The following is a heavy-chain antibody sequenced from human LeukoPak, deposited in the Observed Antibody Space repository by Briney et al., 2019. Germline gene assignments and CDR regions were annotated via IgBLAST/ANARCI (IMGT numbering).Heavy chain of an antibody. Sequence: GGSLRLSCAASGFSFSHYAIHWVRQAPGKGLEWVANIKEDGSEKYYVDSVKGRFTISRDNAKNSLYLQMNSLRAEDTAVYYCARDEYNWNVDAFDIWGQGTVVTVSS. J-gene: IGHJ3*02. D-gene: IGHD1-20*01. V-gene: IGHV3-7*01. CDR2: IKEDGSEK. CDR3: ARDEYNWNVDAFDI. CDR1: GFSFSHYA.